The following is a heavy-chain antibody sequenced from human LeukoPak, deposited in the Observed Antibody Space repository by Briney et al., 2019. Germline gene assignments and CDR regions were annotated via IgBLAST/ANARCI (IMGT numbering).Heavy chain of an antibody. CDR1: GGSISSSSYY. CDR3: ARIYSSSWYFQNYFDY. V-gene: IGHV4-39*07. J-gene: IGHJ4*02. D-gene: IGHD6-13*01. CDR2: IYYSGST. Sequence: PSETLSLTCTVSGGSISSSSYYWGWIRQPPGKGLEWIGSIYYSGSTYYNPSLKSRVTISVDTSKNQFSLKLSSVTAADTAVYYCARIYSSSWYFQNYFDYWGQGTLVTVSS.